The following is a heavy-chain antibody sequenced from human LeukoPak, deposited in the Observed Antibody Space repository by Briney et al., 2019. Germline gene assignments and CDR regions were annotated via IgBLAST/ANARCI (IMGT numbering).Heavy chain of an antibody. D-gene: IGHD4/OR15-4a*01. CDR1: RYTFTGYY. CDR3: ARDTLVPALAGAFDI. J-gene: IGHJ3*02. V-gene: IGHV1-46*01. CDR2: INPSGGST. Sequence: ASVKVSCKASRYTFTGYYMHWVRQAPGQGLEWMGIINPSGGSTSYAQKFQGRVTMTRDMSTSTVYMELSSLRSEDTAVYYCARDTLVPALAGAFDIWGQGTMVTVSS.